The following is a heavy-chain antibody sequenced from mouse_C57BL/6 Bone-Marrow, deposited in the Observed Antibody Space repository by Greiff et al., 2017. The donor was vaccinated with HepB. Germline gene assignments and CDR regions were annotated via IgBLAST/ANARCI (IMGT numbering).Heavy chain of an antibody. CDR3: ARGSVYYYGSSYYFDY. Sequence: VQVVESGAELARPGASVKLSCKASGYTFTSYGISWVKQRTGQGLEWIGEIYPRSGNTYYNEKFKGKATLTADKSSSTAYMVLRSLTSEDSAVYFCARGSVYYYGSSYYFDYWGQGTTLTVSS. CDR2: IYPRSGNT. D-gene: IGHD1-1*01. V-gene: IGHV1-81*01. J-gene: IGHJ2*01. CDR1: GYTFTSYG.